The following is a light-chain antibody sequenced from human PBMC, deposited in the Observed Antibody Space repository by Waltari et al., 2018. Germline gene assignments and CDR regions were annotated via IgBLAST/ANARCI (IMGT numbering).Light chain of an antibody. Sequence: QSALTQPRSVSGSPGQSVTISCIGTSSAVGGYNYVSWYQQYPGKAPKLVIYAVNKRPSGVPDRFSGSKSGNTASLTISGLQAEDEADYYCCSYAGSSTCYVFGSGTEVTV. CDR2: AVN. V-gene: IGLV2-11*01. CDR1: SSAVGGYNY. J-gene: IGLJ1*01. CDR3: CSYAGSSTCYV.